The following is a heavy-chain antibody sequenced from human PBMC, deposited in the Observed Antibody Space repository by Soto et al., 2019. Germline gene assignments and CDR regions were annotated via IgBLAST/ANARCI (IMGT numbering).Heavy chain of an antibody. J-gene: IGHJ6*02. CDR3: ARSPEGNSGSSPYYYSGMDV. V-gene: IGHV1-3*01. Sequence: GASVKVSCKASGYTFTSYAMHWVRQAPGQRLEWMGWINAGNGNTKYSQKFQGRVTITRDTSASTAYMELSSLRSEDTAVYYCARSPEGNSGSSPYYYSGMDVWGQGTTVTVSS. CDR1: GYTFTSYA. D-gene: IGHD1-26*01. CDR2: INAGNGNT.